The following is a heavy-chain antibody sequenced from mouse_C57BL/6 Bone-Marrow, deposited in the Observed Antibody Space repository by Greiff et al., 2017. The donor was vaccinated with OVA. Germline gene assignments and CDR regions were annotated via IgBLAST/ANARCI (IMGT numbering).Heavy chain of an antibody. V-gene: IGHV2-9-1*01. Sequence: QVQLKESGPGLAAPSQSLSITCTVSGFSLTSYAISWVRQPPGKGLEWLGVIWPGGGTNYNSALKSRLSISKDNSKSQVFLKMNSLQTDDAARYYCARYLLRWYFDVWGTGTTVTVSS. CDR2: IWPGGGT. D-gene: IGHD1-1*01. J-gene: IGHJ1*03. CDR1: GFSLTSYA. CDR3: ARYLLRWYFDV.